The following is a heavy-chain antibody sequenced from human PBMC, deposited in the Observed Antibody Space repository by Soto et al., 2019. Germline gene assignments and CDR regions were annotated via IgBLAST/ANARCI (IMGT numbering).Heavy chain of an antibody. V-gene: IGHV3-48*02. Sequence: PVGSLRLSCAASGFTFSSYSMNWVRQFPGKGLEWISYISSSSATIYYADSVRGRLTISRDNARNSLYLQMNSLRDEDTAVYYCARDLLNTDHYFDYWGQGTLVTVSS. CDR3: ARDLLNTDHYFDY. J-gene: IGHJ4*02. D-gene: IGHD2-2*02. CDR1: GFTFSSYS. CDR2: ISSSSATI.